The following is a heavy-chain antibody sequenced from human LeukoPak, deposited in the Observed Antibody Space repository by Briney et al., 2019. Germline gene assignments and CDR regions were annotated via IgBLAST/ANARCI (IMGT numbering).Heavy chain of an antibody. D-gene: IGHD4-17*01. J-gene: IGHJ4*02. CDR2: IRVSGGST. Sequence: GGSLRLSCAASGFTFSSYAMSWVRQAPGKGLEWVSAIRVSGGSTYYADSVKGRFTISRDNSKNTLYLQMNSLRAEDTAVYYCAKFSGNDYGRPIDYWGQGTLVTVSS. V-gene: IGHV3-23*01. CDR3: AKFSGNDYGRPIDY. CDR1: GFTFSSYA.